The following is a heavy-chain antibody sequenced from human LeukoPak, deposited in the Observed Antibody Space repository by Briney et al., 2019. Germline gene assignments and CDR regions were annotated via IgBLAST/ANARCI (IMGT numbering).Heavy chain of an antibody. D-gene: IGHD3-22*01. CDR1: GFTFSSYG. CDR2: ISYDGSNK. CDR3: AKPSYYYDSSGYLDY. Sequence: GSLRLSCAASGFTFSSYGMHWVRQAPGKGLEWVAVISYDGSNKYYADSVKGRFTISRDNSKNTLYLQMNSLRAEDTAVYYCAKPSYYYDSSGYLDYWGQGTLVTVSS. J-gene: IGHJ4*02. V-gene: IGHV3-30*18.